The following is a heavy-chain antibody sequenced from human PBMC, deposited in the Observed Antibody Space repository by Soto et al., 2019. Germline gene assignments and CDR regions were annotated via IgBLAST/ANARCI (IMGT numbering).Heavy chain of an antibody. Sequence: QVQLVQSGAEVKKPGASVKVSCKASGYTFSGYYIHWVRQSPGQGLEWMAWIHPNNGGTNFAQKFPGRVTMPRDTSISTAYRELSRLRSDDTAIYFCTREQDWNPREFYFDSWGQGTVVTVSS. D-gene: IGHD1-1*01. J-gene: IGHJ4*02. CDR2: IHPNNGGT. CDR1: GYTFSGYY. V-gene: IGHV1-2*02. CDR3: TREQDWNPREFYFDS.